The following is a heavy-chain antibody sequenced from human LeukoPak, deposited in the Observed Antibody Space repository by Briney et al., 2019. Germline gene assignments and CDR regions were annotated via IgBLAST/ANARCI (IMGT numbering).Heavy chain of an antibody. CDR3: ARDGRPDIVVVPAAPYYYYYGMDV. V-gene: IGHV3-23*01. CDR2: MALSGGPT. D-gene: IGHD2-2*01. CDR1: GFTFSAYA. Sequence: PGGSLRLSCAASGFTFSAYAMAWVRRAPGRGLEWVSTMALSGGPTHYTDSVKGRFTISRDDSKNTLYLHINSLRAEDTAVYYCARDGRPDIVVVPAAPYYYYYGMDVWGQGTTVTVSS. J-gene: IGHJ6*02.